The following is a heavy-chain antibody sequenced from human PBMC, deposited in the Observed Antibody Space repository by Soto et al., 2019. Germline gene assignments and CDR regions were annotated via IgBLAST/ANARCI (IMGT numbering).Heavy chain of an antibody. CDR3: AKDKTEDSSGWYGGFDY. V-gene: IGHV3-30*18. J-gene: IGHJ4*02. CDR2: ISYDGSNK. CDR1: GFTFSSYG. D-gene: IGHD6-19*01. Sequence: PVGSLRLSCAASGFTFSSYGMHWVRQAPGKGLEWVAVISYDGSNKYYADSVKGRFTISRDNSKNTLYLQMNSLRAEDTAVYYCAKDKTEDSSGWYGGFDYWGQGTLVTVSS.